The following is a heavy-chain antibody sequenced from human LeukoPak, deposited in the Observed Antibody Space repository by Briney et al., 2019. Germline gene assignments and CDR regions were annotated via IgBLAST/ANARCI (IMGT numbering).Heavy chain of an antibody. Sequence: PGGSLRLSCAASGFTFSSYWMSWVRQAPGKGLEWVANIKQDGVEKYYVDSVKGRFTISRDNAKNSLYLQMNSLRAEDTAVYYCAKDWAIAGSYYCMDVWGKGTTVTISS. CDR2: IKQDGVEK. J-gene: IGHJ6*03. D-gene: IGHD2-2*01. CDR3: AKDWAIAGSYYCMDV. V-gene: IGHV3-7*01. CDR1: GFTFSSYW.